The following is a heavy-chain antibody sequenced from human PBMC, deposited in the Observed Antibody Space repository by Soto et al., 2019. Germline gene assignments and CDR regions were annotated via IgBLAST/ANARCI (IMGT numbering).Heavy chain of an antibody. D-gene: IGHD2-2*01. CDR2: ISAYNGNT. V-gene: IGHV1-18*01. CDR1: GSTFTSYG. Sequence: ASVKVSCKASGSTFTSYGLSWVRQAPGQGLEWMGWISAYNGNTNYAQKVAGRVTMTTDTSTSTAYMELRRLRSEDTAVYYCARDVVRAPAAIFGYWGQGTMVTFSS. CDR3: ARDVVRAPAAIFGY. J-gene: IGHJ4*02.